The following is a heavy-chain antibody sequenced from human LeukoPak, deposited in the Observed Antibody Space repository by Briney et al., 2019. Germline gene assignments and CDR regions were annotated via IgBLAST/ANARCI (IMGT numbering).Heavy chain of an antibody. J-gene: IGHJ4*02. Sequence: GGSLRLSCAASGFTFSSYDMHWVRQATGKGLEWVSVIYSGGSTYYADSVKGRFTISRDNSKNTLYLQMNSLRAEDTAVYYCAKDSKDIVVVVAATGDYYFDYWGQGTLVTVSS. CDR2: IYSGGST. CDR3: AKDSKDIVVVVAATGDYYFDY. D-gene: IGHD2-15*01. V-gene: IGHV3-66*01. CDR1: GFTFSSYD.